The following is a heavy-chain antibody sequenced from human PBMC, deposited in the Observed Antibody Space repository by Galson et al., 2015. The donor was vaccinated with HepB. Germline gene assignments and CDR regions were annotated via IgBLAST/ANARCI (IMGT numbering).Heavy chain of an antibody. J-gene: IGHJ5*02. CDR3: ARMGVAARPGSNNWFDP. V-gene: IGHV2-70*11. CDR1: GFSLSTSGMC. CDR2: IDWDDDK. D-gene: IGHD6-6*01. Sequence: PALVKPTQTLTLTCTFSGFSLSTSGMCVSWIRQPPGKALEWLARIDWDDDKYYSTSLKTRLTISKDTSKNQVVLTMTNMDPVDTATYYCARMGVAARPGSNNWFDPWGQGTLVTVSS.